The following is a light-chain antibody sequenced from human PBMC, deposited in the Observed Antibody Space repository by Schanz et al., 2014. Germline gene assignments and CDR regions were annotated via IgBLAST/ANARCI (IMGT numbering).Light chain of an antibody. CDR1: SSNLGATYH. CDR2: DNT. J-gene: IGLJ2*01. CDR3: CSYTSSSTLV. Sequence: QSVLTQPPSVSGAPGQRVTISCTGSSSNLGATYHVNWYQQLPGTAPKVLIYDNTNRPSGVPDRFSGSKSGTSASLAITGLQAEDGADYYCCSYTSSSTLVFGGGTKLTVL. V-gene: IGLV1-40*01.